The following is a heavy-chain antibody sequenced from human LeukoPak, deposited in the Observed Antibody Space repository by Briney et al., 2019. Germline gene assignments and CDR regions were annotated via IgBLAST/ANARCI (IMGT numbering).Heavy chain of an antibody. D-gene: IGHD6-13*01. CDR3: ARAPTAAAGIDYYYGMDV. CDR2: INPNSGGT. J-gene: IGHJ6*02. CDR1: GYTFTGYY. Sequence: ASVKVSCKASGYTFTGYYMHWVRQAPGQGLEWMGRINPNSGGTNYAQKFQGRVTMTRDTSISTAYMELSRLRSDDTAVYYCARAPTAAAGIDYYYGMDVWGQGTTVTVSS. V-gene: IGHV1-2*06.